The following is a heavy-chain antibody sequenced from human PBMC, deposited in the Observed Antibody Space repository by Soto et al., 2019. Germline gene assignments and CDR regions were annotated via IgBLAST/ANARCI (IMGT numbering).Heavy chain of an antibody. V-gene: IGHV3-30*18. J-gene: IGHJ5*02. CDR3: AKERILRFLEWPGGFDP. CDR2: ISYDGSNK. CDR1: GFTFSSYG. D-gene: IGHD3-3*01. Sequence: GGSLRLSCAASGFTFSSYGMHWVRQAPGKGLEWVAVISYDGSNKYYADSVKGRFTISRDNSKNTLYLQMNSLRAEDTAVYYCAKERILRFLEWPGGFDPWGQGTLVTVSS.